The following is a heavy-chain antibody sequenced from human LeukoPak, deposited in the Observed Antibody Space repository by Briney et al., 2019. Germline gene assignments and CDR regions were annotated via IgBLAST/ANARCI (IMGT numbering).Heavy chain of an antibody. V-gene: IGHV4-59*01. J-gene: IGHJ3*02. CDR2: IYYSGST. CDR1: GGSISSYY. CDR3: ARDRFIGGLAIDI. D-gene: IGHD3-16*01. Sequence: SETLSLTCTVSGGSISSYYWSWIRQPPGKGLEWIGYIYYSGSTNYNPSLKSRVTISVDTSRNQFSLKLSSVTAADTAVYYCARDRFIGGLAIDIWGQGTMVTVSS.